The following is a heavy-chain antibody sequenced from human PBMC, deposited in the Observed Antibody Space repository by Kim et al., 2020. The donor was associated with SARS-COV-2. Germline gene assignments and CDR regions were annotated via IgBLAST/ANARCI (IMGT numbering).Heavy chain of an antibody. J-gene: IGHJ5*02. V-gene: IGHV6-1*01. CDR1: GDSVSSNSAA. CDR3: ARDVVGPGEGSSWYWGWFDP. Sequence: SQTLSLTCAISGDSVSSNSAAWNWIRQSPSRGLEWLGRTYYRSKWYNDYAVSVKSRITINPDTSKNQFSLQLNSVTPEDTAVYYCARDVVGPGEGSSWYWGWFDPWGQGTLVTVSS. D-gene: IGHD6-13*01. CDR2: TYYRSKWYN.